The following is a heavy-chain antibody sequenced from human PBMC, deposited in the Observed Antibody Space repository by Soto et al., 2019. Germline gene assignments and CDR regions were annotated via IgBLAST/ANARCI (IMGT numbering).Heavy chain of an antibody. CDR1: GGSISNTGYY. J-gene: IGHJ5*02. D-gene: IGHD2-2*02. CDR2: INYTGSI. CDR3: ARENYTPNNWFDP. Sequence: SETLPITCTVSGGSISNTGYYWAWIRQPPGKGLEWIARINYTGSIDYNPSLKGRVSISVDTSKNQFSLRLSSVTAADTAVYYCARENYTPNNWFDPWGQGTLVTVSS. V-gene: IGHV4-39*07.